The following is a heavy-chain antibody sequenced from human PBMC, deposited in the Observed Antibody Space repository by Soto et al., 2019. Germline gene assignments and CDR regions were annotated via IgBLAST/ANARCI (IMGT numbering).Heavy chain of an antibody. CDR2: VHGGGST. J-gene: IGHJ4*02. Sequence: VQLVESGGGLIQPGGSLRLSCAASGFTVSNNHMTWVRQAAGKGLELVSFVHGGGSTSYADSVKGRFTISRDNSKTPLYLQMASLRAEDTAIYYCAGRLTTAASLDYWGRGTLVTVSS. CDR3: AGRLTTAASLDY. V-gene: IGHV3-53*01. D-gene: IGHD3-16*01. CDR1: GFTVSNNH.